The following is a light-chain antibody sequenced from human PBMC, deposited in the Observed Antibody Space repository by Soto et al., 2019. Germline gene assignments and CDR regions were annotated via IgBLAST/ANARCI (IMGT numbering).Light chain of an antibody. CDR2: SAS. J-gene: IGKJ1*01. V-gene: IGKV1-5*01. Sequence: DILVTKSPSTLSLSKGDRVTIPCRASHSIYSCLAWYQQKPGRAHSLLIYSASSLHTGVPSRFSGSGSGTEFTLTISSLEPDDFAAYYCQHYGSYMWTFGQGTKVDIK. CDR1: HSIYSC. CDR3: QHYGSYMWT.